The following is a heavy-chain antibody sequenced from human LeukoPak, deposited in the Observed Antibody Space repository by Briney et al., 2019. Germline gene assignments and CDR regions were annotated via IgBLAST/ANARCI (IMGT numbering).Heavy chain of an antibody. V-gene: IGHV4-34*01. Sequence: PSETLSLTCAVYGGSFSGYYWSWIRQPPGKGLEWIGEINHSGSTNYNPSLKSRVTISVDTPKNQFSLKLSSVTAADTAVYYCARARQYSSSWGGAFDIWGQGTMVTVSS. CDR3: ARARQYSSSWGGAFDI. CDR1: GGSFSGYY. D-gene: IGHD6-13*01. CDR2: INHSGST. J-gene: IGHJ3*02.